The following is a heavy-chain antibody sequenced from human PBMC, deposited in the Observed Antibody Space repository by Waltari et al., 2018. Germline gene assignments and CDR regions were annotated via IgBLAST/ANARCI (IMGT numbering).Heavy chain of an antibody. D-gene: IGHD1-26*01. CDR3: ARVRSYHWYFDL. CDR1: GFNFSASA. J-gene: IGHJ2*01. Sequence: EVRLVESGGGLVQPGGSLKVSCAASGFNFSASAIHWVRQAPGKGLEWVGRIRTKSRDYAITYLASVRGRFTISRDNSKNTLYLQMNSLRAEDTAVYYCARVRSYHWYFDLWGRGTLVTVSS. CDR2: IRTKSRDYAI. V-gene: IGHV3-73*01.